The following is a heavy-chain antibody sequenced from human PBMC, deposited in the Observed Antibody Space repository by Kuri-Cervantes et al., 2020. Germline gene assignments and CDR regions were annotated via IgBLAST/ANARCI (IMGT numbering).Heavy chain of an antibody. D-gene: IGHD4-17*01. J-gene: IGHJ4*02. CDR3: ARSEYGAYPHFDY. CDR2: INHSGST. CDR1: GGTFSGYD. Sequence: LYCAVNGGTFSGYDWSSIRQPPGKGLEWIGEINHSGSTNYNPSLKSRVTISVDTSKNQFSLKLSSVTAADTAVYYCARSEYGAYPHFDYWGQGTLVTVSS. V-gene: IGHV4-34*01.